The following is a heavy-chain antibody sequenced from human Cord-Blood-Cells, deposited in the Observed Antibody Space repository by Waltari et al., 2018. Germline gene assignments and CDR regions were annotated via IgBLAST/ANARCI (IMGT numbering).Heavy chain of an antibody. V-gene: IGHV4-39*01. CDR1: GGSISSSSYY. D-gene: IGHD2-15*01. CDR2: RYYSGRT. J-gene: IGHJ4*02. CDR3: ARREVVAAFDY. Sequence: QLQLQESGPGLVKPSETLSLTCTVSGGSISSSSYYWGWIRQPPGKGLEWIGSRYYSGRTYYNPSLKSRVTISVDTSKNQFALKLSSVTAADTAVYYCARREVVAAFDYWGQGTLVTVSS.